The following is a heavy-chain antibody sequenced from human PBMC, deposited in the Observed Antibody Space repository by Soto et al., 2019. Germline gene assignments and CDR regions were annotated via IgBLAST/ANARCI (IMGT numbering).Heavy chain of an antibody. CDR2: MSYDGSHK. CDR3: AKDPNDSSGSINWFDP. Sequence: QVQLVESGGGVVQPGRSLRLSCAASGFTFSRYGMHWVRQAPGKGLEWLAVMSYDGSHKQYADSVKGRFTISRDNSKNTLYLQMDSLSTEDTAVYYCAKDPNDSSGSINWFDPWGQGTLVPVSS. J-gene: IGHJ5*02. D-gene: IGHD3-22*01. CDR1: GFTFSRYG. V-gene: IGHV3-30*18.